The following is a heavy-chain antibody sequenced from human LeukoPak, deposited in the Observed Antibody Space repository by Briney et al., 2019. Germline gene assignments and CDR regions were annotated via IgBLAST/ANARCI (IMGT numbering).Heavy chain of an antibody. CDR1: GFTFRSHW. D-gene: IGHD3-9*01. V-gene: IGHV3-7*01. CDR2: INQDGSGK. Sequence: GGSLRLSCAASGFTFRSHWMSWVRQAPGKGLELVANINQDGSGKYYVDSVKGRFTISRDNAKNSLYLQMNSLRAEDTAVYYCARDPNWLVGAFDIWGQGTLVTVSS. J-gene: IGHJ3*02. CDR3: ARDPNWLVGAFDI.